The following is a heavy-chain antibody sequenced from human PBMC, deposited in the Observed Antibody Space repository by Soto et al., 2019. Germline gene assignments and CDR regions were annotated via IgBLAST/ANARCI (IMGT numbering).Heavy chain of an antibody. CDR3: ARVLYATWSSFDY. D-gene: IGHD1-26*01. CDR1: GFTISSYE. CDR2: ITSGGTT. J-gene: IGHJ4*02. Sequence: GGSLRLSCTASGFTISSYEMTWVRQAPGKGLEWISYITSGGTTYYADSAKGRFTISRDNAKNSLYLHLNSLTAEDTAIYYCARVLYATWSSFDYWGQGTPVTVSS. V-gene: IGHV3-48*03.